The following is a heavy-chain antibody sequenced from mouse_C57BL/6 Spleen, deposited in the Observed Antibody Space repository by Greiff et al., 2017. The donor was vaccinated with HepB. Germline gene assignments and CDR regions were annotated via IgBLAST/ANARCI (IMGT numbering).Heavy chain of an antibody. CDR2: ISSGSSTI. CDR3: ARDGYYGYFDV. D-gene: IGHD2-3*01. Sequence: EVNVVESGGGLVKPGGSLKLSCAASGFTFSDYGMHWVRQAPEKGLEWVAYISSGSSTIYYADTVKGRFTISRDNAKNTLFLQMTSLRSEDTAMYYCARDGYYGYFDVWGTGTTVTVSS. V-gene: IGHV5-17*01. CDR1: GFTFSDYG. J-gene: IGHJ1*03.